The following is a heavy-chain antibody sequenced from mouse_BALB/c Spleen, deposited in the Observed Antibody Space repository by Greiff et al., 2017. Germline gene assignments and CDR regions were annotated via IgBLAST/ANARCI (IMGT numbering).Heavy chain of an antibody. Sequence: EVQGVESGGGLVQPGGSRKLSCAASGFTFSSFGMHWVRQAPEKGLEWVAYISSGSSTIYYADTVKGRFTISRDNPKNTLFLQMTSLRSEDTAMYYCARQARATCFDYWGQGTTLTVSS. J-gene: IGHJ2*01. CDR2: ISSGSSTI. D-gene: IGHD3-1*01. V-gene: IGHV5-17*02. CDR1: GFTFSSFG. CDR3: ARQARATCFDY.